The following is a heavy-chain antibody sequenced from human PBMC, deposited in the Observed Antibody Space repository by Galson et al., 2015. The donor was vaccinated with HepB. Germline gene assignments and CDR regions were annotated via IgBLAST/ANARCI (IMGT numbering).Heavy chain of an antibody. V-gene: IGHV3-30*18. D-gene: IGHD3-22*01. CDR3: AKIARLGPDDY. Sequence: SLRLSCAASGFTFSSYDTHWVRQAPGKGLEWVAVISSDGSNTYYAGSVKGRFTISRDNSKDTLYLQMNSLRPEDTAVYYCAKIARLGPDDYWGQGTLVTVSS. CDR1: GFTFSSYD. CDR2: ISSDGSNT. J-gene: IGHJ4*02.